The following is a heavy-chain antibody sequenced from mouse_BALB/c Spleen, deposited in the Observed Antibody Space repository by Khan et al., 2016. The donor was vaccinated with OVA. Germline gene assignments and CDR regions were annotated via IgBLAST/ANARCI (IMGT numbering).Heavy chain of an antibody. CDR1: GFNIKDTY. CDR3: ALRGDIYDTYYGYAMDY. CDR2: IDPANGNT. D-gene: IGHD2-3*01. Sequence: VQLQQSGAELVKPGASVKLSCTASGFNIKDTYMHWVKQRPEQGLEWIGRIDPANGNTQYDPKFQGKATITADTSSNTVYLQLSSLTSEDTAVYYCALRGDIYDTYYGYAMDYWGQGTSVTVSS. V-gene: IGHV14-3*02. J-gene: IGHJ4*01.